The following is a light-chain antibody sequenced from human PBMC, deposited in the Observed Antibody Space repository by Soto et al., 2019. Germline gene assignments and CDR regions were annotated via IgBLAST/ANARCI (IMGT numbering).Light chain of an antibody. Sequence: DIHLTQSPSFLSASVGDRVTITCRASQVISNSLVWYQQTPGKAPKLLIYAASTLQSGVPSRFSGSGSGTACTLTITSLQPEDSATYYCQQLHSYPLTFGGGTKVEIK. CDR3: QQLHSYPLT. CDR1: QVISNS. V-gene: IGKV1-9*01. J-gene: IGKJ4*01. CDR2: AAS.